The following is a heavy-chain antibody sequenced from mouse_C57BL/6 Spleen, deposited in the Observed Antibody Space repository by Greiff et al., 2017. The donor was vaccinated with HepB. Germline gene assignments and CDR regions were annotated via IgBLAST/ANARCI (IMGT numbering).Heavy chain of an antibody. J-gene: IGHJ3*01. CDR3: ARYRDYDDFFFAY. D-gene: IGHD2-4*01. CDR1: GYTFTDYY. Sequence: EVQLQQSGPELVKPGASVKISCKASGYTFTDYYMNWVKQSHGKSLEWIGDINPNNGGTSYNQKFKGKATLTVDKSSSTAYMELRSLTSEDSAVYYCARYRDYDDFFFAYWGQGTLVTVSA. V-gene: IGHV1-26*01. CDR2: INPNNGGT.